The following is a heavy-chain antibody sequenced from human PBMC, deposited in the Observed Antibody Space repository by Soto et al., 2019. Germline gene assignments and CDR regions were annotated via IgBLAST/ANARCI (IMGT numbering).Heavy chain of an antibody. Sequence: LRLSCAASGFPFKSYSLSWVRQAPGKGLEWVSGITVSSDTTSYADSVKGRFSISRDDSKNMLYLQMDSLRPEDTAIYYCAKDGYSSSSWAFDCWGQGIQVTVSS. CDR2: ITVSSDTT. CDR1: GFPFKSYS. CDR3: AKDGYSSSSWAFDC. V-gene: IGHV3-23*01. D-gene: IGHD6-13*01. J-gene: IGHJ4*02.